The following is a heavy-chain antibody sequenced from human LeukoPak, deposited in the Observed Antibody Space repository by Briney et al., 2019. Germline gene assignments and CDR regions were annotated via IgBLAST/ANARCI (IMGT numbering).Heavy chain of an antibody. J-gene: IGHJ4*02. V-gene: IGHV3-7*01. CDR1: GFTFTTYW. D-gene: IGHD1-26*01. Sequence: GGSLRLSCAASGFTFTTYWMAWVRQAPGKGLEWVANIKGDESAKHQADSVKGRFTISRGNAQNSVYLQMSSLRVEDTAVYYCARDVGGSLDYWGQGTLVTVSS. CDR3: ARDVGGSLDY. CDR2: IKGDESAK.